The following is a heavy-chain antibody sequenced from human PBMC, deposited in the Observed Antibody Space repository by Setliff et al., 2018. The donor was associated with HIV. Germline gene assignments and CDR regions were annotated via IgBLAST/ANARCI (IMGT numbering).Heavy chain of an antibody. Sequence: ASVKVSCKASGYTFASYGITGVRQAPGQGLEWMGWISAYDGNTNYAQKVRERVTLTTDTATNTAFMELKNLTSADTAVYFCARSDWELVLSSFDYWGQGTQVTVSS. J-gene: IGHJ4*02. D-gene: IGHD1-26*01. CDR2: ISAYDGNT. CDR3: ARSDWELVLSSFDY. V-gene: IGHV1-18*01. CDR1: GYTFASYG.